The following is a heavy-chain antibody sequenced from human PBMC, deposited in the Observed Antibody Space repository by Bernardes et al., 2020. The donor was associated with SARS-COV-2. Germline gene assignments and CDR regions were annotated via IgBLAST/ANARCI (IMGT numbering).Heavy chain of an antibody. D-gene: IGHD2-2*01. J-gene: IGHJ3*01. CDR1: GFTFRAYW. CDR3: ARGGFQHAFDL. CDR2: IDNDERET. Sequence: GGSLRLSCVASGFTFRAYWMHWVRQAPGKGLVWVSRIDNDERETIYADSVRGRFTTSRDNVKSTLYLQMNSLRAEDTGVYFCARGGFQHAFDLWGPGTMVTVSS. V-gene: IGHV3-74*01.